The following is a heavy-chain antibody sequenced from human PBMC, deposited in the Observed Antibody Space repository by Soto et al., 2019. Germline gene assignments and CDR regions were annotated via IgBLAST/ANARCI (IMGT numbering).Heavy chain of an antibody. CDR2: IYPGDSDT. V-gene: IGHV5-51*01. Sequence: GESLKISCKGSGYSFTSYWIGWVRQMPGKGLEWMGIIYPGDSDTRYSPSFQGQVTISADKSISTAYLQWSSLKASDTAMYYCARPGIAARQESYYYGMDVWGQGTTVTVSS. CDR1: GYSFTSYW. CDR3: ARPGIAARQESYYYGMDV. D-gene: IGHD6-6*01. J-gene: IGHJ6*02.